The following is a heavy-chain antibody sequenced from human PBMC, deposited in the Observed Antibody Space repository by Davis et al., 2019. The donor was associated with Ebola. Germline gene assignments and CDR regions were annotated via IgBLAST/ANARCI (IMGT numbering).Heavy chain of an antibody. V-gene: IGHV3-15*01. CDR1: GFTFSDAW. CDR2: FKSKTDGGTI. CDR3: TTGQGAN. Sequence: PGGSLRLSCAASGFTFSDAWMSWVRQAPGRGLEWVGRFKSKTDGGTIDYAAPVKGRFTISRDDSKNTLYLQMNSLKTEDTAVYYCTTGQGANWGQGTLVTVSS. J-gene: IGHJ4*02.